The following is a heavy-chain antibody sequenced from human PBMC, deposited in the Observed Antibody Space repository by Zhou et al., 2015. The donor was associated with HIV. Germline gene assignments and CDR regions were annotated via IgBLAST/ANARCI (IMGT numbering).Heavy chain of an antibody. J-gene: IGHJ3*01. CDR3: ARGNMNHDYGLDL. V-gene: IGHV1-69*06. D-gene: IGHD4/OR15-4a*01. CDR2: ITPMFETE. Sequence: LVQSGTEVRKPGSSVKVSCKATGGTFSGSDISWVRQAPGQGLEWMGSITPMFETETYAEKFRARLTITVDKSTSAAYMELSSLTSEDAAVYFCARGNMNHDYGLDLWGQGTKVIVS. CDR1: GGTFSGSD.